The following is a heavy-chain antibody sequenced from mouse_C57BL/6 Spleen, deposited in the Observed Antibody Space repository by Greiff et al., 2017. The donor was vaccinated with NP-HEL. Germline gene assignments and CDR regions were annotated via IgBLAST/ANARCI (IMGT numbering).Heavy chain of an antibody. CDR3: ARYDPYYFDY. Sequence: VQLQESGPELVKPGASVKISCKASGYAFSSSWMNWVKQSPGKGLEWIGRIYPGDGDTNYNGKFKGKATLTADKSSSTAYMQLSSLTSEDSAVYFCARYDPYYFDYWGQGTTLTVSS. CDR2: IYPGDGDT. V-gene: IGHV1-82*01. CDR1: GYAFSSSW. J-gene: IGHJ2*01. D-gene: IGHD2-3*01.